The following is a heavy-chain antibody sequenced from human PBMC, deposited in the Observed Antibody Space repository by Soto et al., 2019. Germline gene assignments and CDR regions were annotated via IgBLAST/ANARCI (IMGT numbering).Heavy chain of an antibody. J-gene: IGHJ4*02. CDR1: GGSISSYY. D-gene: IGHD5-12*01. CDR2: IYYSGST. Sequence: SETLSLTCTVSGGSISSYYWSWIRQPPGKGLEWIGYIYYSGSTNYNPSLKSRVTISVDTSKNQFSLKLSSVTAADTAVYYCARGSFYSGYDHYDYWGQGTLVTVSS. V-gene: IGHV4-59*01. CDR3: ARGSFYSGYDHYDY.